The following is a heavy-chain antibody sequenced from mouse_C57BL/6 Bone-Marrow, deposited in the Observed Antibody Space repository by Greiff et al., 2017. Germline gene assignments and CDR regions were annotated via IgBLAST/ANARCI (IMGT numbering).Heavy chain of an antibody. D-gene: IGHD2-2*01. J-gene: IGHJ4*01. CDR1: GYSITSGYY. V-gene: IGHV3-6*01. Sequence: ESGPGLVKPSQSLSLTCSVTGYSITSGYYWYWIRQLLGNQLEWVGYIRYAGGNNYNPSLKNRITITRDKSSHTFFLKLNAVTTEDAATCYGAGKYGYDERAMDYWGQGTSVTVSS. CDR2: IRYAGGN. CDR3: AGKYGYDERAMDY.